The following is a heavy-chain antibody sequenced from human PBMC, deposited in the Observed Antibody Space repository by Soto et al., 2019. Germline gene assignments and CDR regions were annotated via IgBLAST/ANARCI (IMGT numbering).Heavy chain of an antibody. CDR3: AIEKVGATSVHVFDI. D-gene: IGHD1-26*01. CDR2: IYHSGST. CDR1: GGSISSGGYY. V-gene: IGHV4-30-4*01. Sequence: PSETLSLTCAVSGGSISSGGYYWSWIRQPPGKGLEWIGYIYHSGSTYYNPSLRSRVTISVDTSKNQFSLKLSSVTAADTAVYYCAIEKVGATSVHVFDIWGQGTMVTVSS. J-gene: IGHJ3*02.